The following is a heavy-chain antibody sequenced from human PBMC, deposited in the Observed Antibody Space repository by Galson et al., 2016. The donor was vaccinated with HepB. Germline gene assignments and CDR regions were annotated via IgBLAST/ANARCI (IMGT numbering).Heavy chain of an antibody. CDR3: ATAITVAGIFDC. CDR1: GYTLTELP. D-gene: IGHD6-19*01. V-gene: IGHV1-24*01. CDR2: LFPEDGET. J-gene: IGHJ4*02. Sequence: SVKVSCKVIGYTLTELPMHWVRQTPGKGLEWMGGLFPEDGETIYGQKFKGRVTMTEDTSTDTAYMDLSNLRSEDTAVYYCATAITVAGIFDCWGQGTLVTVAS.